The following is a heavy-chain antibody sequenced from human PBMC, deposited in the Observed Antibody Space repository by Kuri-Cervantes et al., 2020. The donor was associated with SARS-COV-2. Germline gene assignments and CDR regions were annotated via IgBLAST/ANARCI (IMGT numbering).Heavy chain of an antibody. CDR2: IYTSGST. CDR1: GGSISSYY. J-gene: IGHJ6*03. D-gene: IGHD4-17*01. CDR3: ARAYGFLRYIYYMDV. Sequence: SETLSLTCTVSGGSISSYYWSWIRQPAGKGLEWIGRIYTSGSTNYNPSLKSRVTISVDTSSKQFSLHLGSVTAADTAVYYCARAYGFLRYIYYMDVRGRGTTVTVSS. V-gene: IGHV4-4*07.